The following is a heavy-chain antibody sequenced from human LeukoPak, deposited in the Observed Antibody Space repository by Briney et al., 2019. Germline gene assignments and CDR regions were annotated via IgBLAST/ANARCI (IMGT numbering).Heavy chain of an antibody. D-gene: IGHD3-3*01. CDR3: ARDFRGGYNFWSGYYTPHYFDY. CDR2: MYYSGST. CDR1: SNSISSGDYY. Sequence: PSQTLSLTCTVSSNSISSGDYYWGWIRQPPGKGLEWIGSMYYSGSTYHNPSLKSRVTISVDTSKNQFSLKLSSVTAADTAVYYCARDFRGGYNFWSGYYTPHYFDYWGQGTLVTVTS. J-gene: IGHJ4*02. V-gene: IGHV4-39*07.